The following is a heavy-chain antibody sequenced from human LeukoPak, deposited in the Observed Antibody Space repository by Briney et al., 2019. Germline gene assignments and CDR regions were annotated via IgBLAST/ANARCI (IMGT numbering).Heavy chain of an antibody. Sequence: GESLKISCEASGYSFTVYWIGCVRQMPGKGLEWMGIIYPGDSDTRYSPSFQGQVTISADKSITTAYLQWSSLKASDTAMYYYARVDGRYVDYWGQGTLVTVTS. CDR1: GYSFTVYW. CDR2: IYPGDSDT. CDR3: ARVDGRYVDY. D-gene: IGHD5-24*01. J-gene: IGHJ4*02. V-gene: IGHV5-51*01.